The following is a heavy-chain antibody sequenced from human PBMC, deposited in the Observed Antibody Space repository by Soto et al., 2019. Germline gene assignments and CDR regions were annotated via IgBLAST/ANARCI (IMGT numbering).Heavy chain of an antibody. J-gene: IGHJ5*02. D-gene: IGHD3-22*01. CDR1: GGSISSGGYS. V-gene: IGHV4-30-2*01. CDR3: ARADSSGYSDQLQRNWFAP. Sequence: SETLSLTCAVSGGSISSGGYSWSWIRQPPGKGLEWIGYIYHSGSTYYNPSLKSRVTISVDRSKSQFSLKLSSVTAADTAVYYCARADSSGYSDQLQRNWFAPWGQGTLVTVSS. CDR2: IYHSGST.